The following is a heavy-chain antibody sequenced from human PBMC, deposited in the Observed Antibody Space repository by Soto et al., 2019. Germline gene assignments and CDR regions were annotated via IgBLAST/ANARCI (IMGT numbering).Heavy chain of an antibody. J-gene: IGHJ4*02. CDR2: ISAYNGNT. D-gene: IGHD3-3*01. Sequence: GASVKVSCKASGYTFTSYGISWVRQAPGQGLEWMGWISAYNGNTNYAQKLQGRVTMTTDTSTSTAYMELRSLRSDDTAVYYCARDGPTYYDFWSGYVVVNYFDDWGQGTLVTVSS. CDR3: ARDGPTYYDFWSGYVVVNYFDD. CDR1: GYTFTSYG. V-gene: IGHV1-18*01.